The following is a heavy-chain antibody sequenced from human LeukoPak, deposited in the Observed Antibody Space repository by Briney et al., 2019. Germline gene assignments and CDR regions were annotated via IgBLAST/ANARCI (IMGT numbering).Heavy chain of an antibody. V-gene: IGHV1-46*01. CDR1: GYTFTSYK. CDR2: INPSGGST. D-gene: IGHD1-26*01. J-gene: IGHJ4*02. Sequence: ASVKVSCKASGYTFTSYKMHWVRQAPGQGLEWMGIINPSGGSTRNAQKFQGRVTMTRDTSTSTVCMELSSLRSEDTAVYYCAKDGGSYSTDYWGQGTLVTVSS. CDR3: AKDGGSYSTDY.